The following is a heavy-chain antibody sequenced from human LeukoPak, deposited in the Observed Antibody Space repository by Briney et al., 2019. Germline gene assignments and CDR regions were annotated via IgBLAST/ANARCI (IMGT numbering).Heavy chain of an antibody. CDR2: INAGNGNT. V-gene: IGHV1-3*01. D-gene: IGHD2-15*01. J-gene: IGHJ6*02. Sequence: ASVKVSCKASGCTFTSYAMHWVRQAPGQRLEWMGWINAGNGNTKYSQKFQGRVTITRDTSASTAYMELSSLRSEDTAVYYCARVLAGEAAPYYYGMDVWGQGTTVTVPS. CDR1: GCTFTSYA. CDR3: ARVLAGEAAPYYYGMDV.